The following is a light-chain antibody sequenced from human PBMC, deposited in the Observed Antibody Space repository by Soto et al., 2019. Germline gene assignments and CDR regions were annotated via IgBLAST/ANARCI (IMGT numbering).Light chain of an antibody. CDR2: EVS. V-gene: IGLV2-14*01. Sequence: QSALTQPASVSGSPGQSITISCTGTTSDVGGPDYVSWFQQRPGTAPKLIIYEVSKWPSGVSSRFSGSKSGNTASLTISGLQAEDEADYYCSSYTIINTGVFGGGTKLTVL. CDR3: SSYTIINTGV. CDR1: TSDVGGPDY. J-gene: IGLJ3*02.